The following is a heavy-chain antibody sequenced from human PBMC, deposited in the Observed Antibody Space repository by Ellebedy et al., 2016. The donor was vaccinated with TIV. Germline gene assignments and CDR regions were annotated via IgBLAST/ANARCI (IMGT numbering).Heavy chain of an antibody. V-gene: IGHV3-48*04. CDR1: GFTLSEFG. CDR3: TRDPDGVYDFDY. CDR2: INSRSDTI. J-gene: IGHJ4*02. Sequence: PGGSLRLSCAASGFTLSEFGMTWVRQAPGKGLEWASHINSRSDTISYADSVKGRFIISRDIAKNSLHLQMNSLRAEDTAVYYCTRDPDGVYDFDYWGQGILVTVSS. D-gene: IGHD5/OR15-5a*01.